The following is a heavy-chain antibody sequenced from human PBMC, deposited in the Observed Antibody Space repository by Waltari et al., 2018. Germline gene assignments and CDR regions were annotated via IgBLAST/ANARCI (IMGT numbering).Heavy chain of an antibody. Sequence: QVQLQQWGAGLLKPSETLSLTCAVYGGSFSGYYWSWIRQPPGKGLEWIGEINHSGSTNYNRSLKRRVTISVDTSKNQFSLKLSSVTAADTAVYYCARRRITIFGVVIPFDYWGQGTLVTVSS. CDR3: ARRRITIFGVVIPFDY. CDR2: INHSGST. V-gene: IGHV4-34*01. D-gene: IGHD3-3*01. J-gene: IGHJ4*02. CDR1: GGSFSGYY.